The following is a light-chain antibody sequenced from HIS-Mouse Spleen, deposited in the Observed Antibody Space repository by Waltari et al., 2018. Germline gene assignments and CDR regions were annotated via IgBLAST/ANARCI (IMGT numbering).Light chain of an antibody. CDR3: CSYAGSSTYV. Sequence: QSALTQPASVSGSPGQSITISCTGTSSDVGSYNLVSWYQQHPGKAPKRMIYEGSKRPSGVSNRFSVSKSGNTASRTISGLQAEDEADYYCCSYAGSSTYVFGTGTKVTVL. J-gene: IGLJ1*01. CDR2: EGS. CDR1: SSDVGSYNL. V-gene: IGLV2-23*01.